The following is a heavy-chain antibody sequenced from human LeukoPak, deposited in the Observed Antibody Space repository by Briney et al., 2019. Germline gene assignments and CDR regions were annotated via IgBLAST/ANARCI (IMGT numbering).Heavy chain of an antibody. CDR3: ARDRNSWYDY. V-gene: IGHV4-59*12. J-gene: IGHJ4*02. CDR2: IYYSGST. Sequence: SETLSLTCTVSGVSISSYYWSWIRQPPGKGLEWIGYIYYSGSTNYNPSLKSRVTISVDTSKNQFSLKLSSVTAADTAVYYCARDRNSWYDYWGQGTLVTVSS. CDR1: GVSISSYY. D-gene: IGHD6-13*01.